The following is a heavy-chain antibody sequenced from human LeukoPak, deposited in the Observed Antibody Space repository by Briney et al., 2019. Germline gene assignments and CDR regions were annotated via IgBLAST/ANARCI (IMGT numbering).Heavy chain of an antibody. J-gene: IGHJ5*01. V-gene: IGHV3-13*01. CDR2: IAPSDKT. D-gene: IGHD2/OR15-2a*01. Sequence: PGGSLRLSCAASGFSFSAYEMHWVRQGPGKGLEWVSAIAPSDKTYYLESVEGRFTISRENAKNSLFLQMNSLRVGDTAVYYCVRDLGTGTTYTNRFDSWGQGALVTVSS. CDR1: GFSFSAYE. CDR3: VRDLGTGTTYTNRFDS.